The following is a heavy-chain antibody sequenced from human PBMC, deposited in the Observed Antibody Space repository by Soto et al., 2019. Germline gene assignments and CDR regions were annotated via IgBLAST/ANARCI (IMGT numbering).Heavy chain of an antibody. CDR2: IYYSGST. V-gene: IGHV4-31*03. J-gene: IGHJ4*02. CDR3: ARETVIIANFFDY. D-gene: IGHD3-10*01. CDR1: VGSISSGGYY. Sequence: QVQLQESGPGLVKPSQTLSLTCTVSVGSISSGGYYWSWIRQHPGKGLEWIGYIYYSGSTYYNPSLKSRVTISADTSKNQFSLKLSSVTAADTAVYYCARETVIIANFFDYWGQGTLVTVSS.